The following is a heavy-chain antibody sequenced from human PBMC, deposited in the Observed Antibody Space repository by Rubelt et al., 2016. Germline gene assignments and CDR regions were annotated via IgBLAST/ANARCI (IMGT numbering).Heavy chain of an antibody. Sequence: QVQLVQSGAEVKKPGSSVKVSCKASGGTFSSYAISWVRQAPGQGLEWMGGIIPMSGRKDDAKKFQGRVTSTADESTSTAYMELSSLRSEDTAVYYCARDRVGATDFDYWGQGTLVTVSS. D-gene: IGHD1-26*01. V-gene: IGHV1-69*01. CDR2: IIPMSGRK. CDR1: GGTFSSYA. J-gene: IGHJ4*02. CDR3: ARDRVGATDFDY.